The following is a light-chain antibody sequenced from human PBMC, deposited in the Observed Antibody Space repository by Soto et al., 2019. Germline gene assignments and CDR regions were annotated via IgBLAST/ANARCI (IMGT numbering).Light chain of an antibody. J-gene: IGKJ2*01. V-gene: IGKV3-15*01. CDR3: QQYNNWPYT. Sequence: VVTQSPASLSVSPGDRVTISCRAGPISSNLAWHQQRPGQAPRLLIYGASVRATGVPASLSGSGSGTEFTLTINSLQSEDYAVYFCQQYNNWPYTFGQGTKVEI. CDR1: PISSN. CDR2: GAS.